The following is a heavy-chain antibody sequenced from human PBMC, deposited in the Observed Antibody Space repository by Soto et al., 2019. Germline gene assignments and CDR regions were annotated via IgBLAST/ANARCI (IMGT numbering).Heavy chain of an antibody. CDR2: IYYSGST. J-gene: IGHJ5*02. CDR3: ARGSGAWFDP. V-gene: IGHV4-30-4*01. CDR1: GGSIINGDYY. Sequence: PLETLSLTCTVSGGSIINGDYYWTWIRQPPGKGLEWIGYIYYSGSTYYNPSLKSRVTISVDTSKNQFSLKLSSVTAADTAVYYCARGSGAWFDPWGQGTLVTVSS. D-gene: IGHD3-10*01.